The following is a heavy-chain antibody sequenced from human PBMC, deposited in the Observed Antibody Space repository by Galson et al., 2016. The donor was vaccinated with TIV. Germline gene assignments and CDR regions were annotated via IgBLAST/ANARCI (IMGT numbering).Heavy chain of an antibody. CDR2: SSGSGDTI. V-gene: IGHV3-23*01. D-gene: IGHD2-2*01. J-gene: IGHJ4*02. CDR3: AKTQVEIVVAPAATTGYYFDY. CDR1: GFTFNTNT. Sequence: SLRLSCAASGFTFNTNTMSWIRQAPGKGLEWVSTSSGSGDTIYYADSVKGRFTISRDNSKGTLYLQMSSLRVDDTAIYYCAKTQVEIVVAPAATTGYYFDYWGQGTLVTVSS.